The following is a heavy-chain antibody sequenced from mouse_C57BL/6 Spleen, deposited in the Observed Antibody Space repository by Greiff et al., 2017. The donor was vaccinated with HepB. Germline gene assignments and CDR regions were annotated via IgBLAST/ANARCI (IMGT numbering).Heavy chain of an antibody. J-gene: IGHJ3*01. CDR3: APYYDYDVGFAY. D-gene: IGHD2-4*01. V-gene: IGHV1-50*01. CDR2: IDPSDSYN. Sequence: VQLQQPGAELVKPGASVKLSCKASGYTFTSYWMPWVKQRPGQGLEWIGEIDPSDSYNNYTQKFKGKATLTVDTSSSTAYMQLSSLTSEDSAVYYCAPYYDYDVGFAYWGQGTLVTVSA. CDR1: GYTFTSYW.